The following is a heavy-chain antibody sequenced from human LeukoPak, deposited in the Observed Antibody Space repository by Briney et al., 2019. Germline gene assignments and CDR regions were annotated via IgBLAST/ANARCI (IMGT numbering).Heavy chain of an antibody. J-gene: IGHJ5*02. V-gene: IGHV4-4*07. D-gene: IGHD6-13*01. CDR1: GGSISNLY. CDR3: ARGIAAAGTRLNWFDP. Sequence: SETLSLTCSVSGGSISNLYLSWIRQPAGKGLEWIGRIYVSGRIDYNPSLRSRVTMSVDTSKNQLSLRVRSVTAADTGVYYCARGIAAAGTRLNWFDPWGQGTLVTVSS. CDR2: IYVSGRI.